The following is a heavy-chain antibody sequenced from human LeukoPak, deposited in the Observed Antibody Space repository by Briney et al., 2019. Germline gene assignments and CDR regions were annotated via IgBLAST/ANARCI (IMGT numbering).Heavy chain of an antibody. J-gene: IGHJ4*02. CDR1: GGTFSSYA. D-gene: IGHD3-10*02. CDR3: ARGAPYYYVTRY. CDR2: IIPILGIA. Sequence: GASVKVSCKASGGTFSSYAISWVRQAPGQGLEWMGRIIPILGIANYAQKFQGRVTITADKSTSTAYMELSSLRSEDTAVYYCARGAPYYYVTRYWGQGTLVTVSS. V-gene: IGHV1-69*04.